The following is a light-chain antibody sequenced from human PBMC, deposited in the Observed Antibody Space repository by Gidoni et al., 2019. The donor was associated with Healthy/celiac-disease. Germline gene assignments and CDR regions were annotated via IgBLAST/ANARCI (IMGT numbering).Light chain of an antibody. V-gene: IGLV1-47*01. CDR3: AAWDDSLSGRGV. CDR1: SSTIGSNY. Sequence: QSVLTQPPSASGTPGQSVTISCSGSSSTIGSNYVYWYQQLPGTAPKLLIYRNNQRPSGVPYRFSGSKSGTSASLAISGLRSEYEADYYCAAWDDSLSGRGVFGGGTKLTVL. CDR2: RNN. J-gene: IGLJ3*02.